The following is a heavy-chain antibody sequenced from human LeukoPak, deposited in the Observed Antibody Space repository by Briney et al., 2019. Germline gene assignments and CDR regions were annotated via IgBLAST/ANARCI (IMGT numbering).Heavy chain of an antibody. CDR2: ISSSSSYI. Sequence: GGSLRLSCAASGFTLSSYSMNWVRQAPGKGLEWVSSISSSSSYIYYADSVKGRFTISRDNAKNSLYLQMNSLRAEDTAVYYCARDFLYRYSGSYGLPGGFDYWGQGTLVTVSS. J-gene: IGHJ4*02. CDR3: ARDFLYRYSGSYGLPGGFDY. V-gene: IGHV3-21*01. D-gene: IGHD1-26*01. CDR1: GFTLSSYS.